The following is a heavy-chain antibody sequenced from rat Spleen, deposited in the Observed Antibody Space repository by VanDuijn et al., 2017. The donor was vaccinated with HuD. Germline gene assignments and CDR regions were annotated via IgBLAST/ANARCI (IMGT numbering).Heavy chain of an antibody. CDR2: IWTDGNT. J-gene: IGHJ2*01. D-gene: IGHD1-6*01. CDR3: ARGGMYTSDYYYNY. V-gene: IGHV2-32*01. Sequence: QVQLKESGPDLVQPSQTLSLTCTVSGFSLTSYHVTWVRQPPGKGLEWMGVIWTDGNTAYNSLLKSRLSISRDTSKSQVILKMSSLQTEDTATYYWARGGMYTSDYYYNYWGQGVMVTVSS. CDR1: GFSLTSYH.